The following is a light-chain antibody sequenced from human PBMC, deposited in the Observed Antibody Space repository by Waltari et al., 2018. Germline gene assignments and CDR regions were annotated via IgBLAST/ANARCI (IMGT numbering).Light chain of an antibody. Sequence: DIQMTQSPSTLSASVGDRVTITCRASQNISPWLAWHQQKPVKAPRLLIYKTSTLESGVPSRFSGSGSGTEFTLTISSLQPEDFATYYCQRYKTSFRTFGQGTRVEIK. J-gene: IGKJ1*01. CDR1: QNISPW. V-gene: IGKV1-5*03. CDR3: QRYKTSFRT. CDR2: KTS.